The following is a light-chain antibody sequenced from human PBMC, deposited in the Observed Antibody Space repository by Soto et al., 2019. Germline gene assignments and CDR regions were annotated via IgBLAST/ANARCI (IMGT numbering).Light chain of an antibody. CDR3: QQYNSYVT. Sequence: DIQMTQSPTTLSASVGDRVTITCRASQSINTWLAWYQRKSGKAPKLLIYDASSLESGVPPRFSGSGSGTEFTLTISSLQPDDFGTYYCQQYNSYVTFAQGTKVDIK. CDR1: QSINTW. CDR2: DAS. J-gene: IGKJ1*01. V-gene: IGKV1-5*01.